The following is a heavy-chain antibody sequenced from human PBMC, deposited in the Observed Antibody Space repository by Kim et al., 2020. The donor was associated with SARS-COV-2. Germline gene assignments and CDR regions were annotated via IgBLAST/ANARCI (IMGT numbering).Heavy chain of an antibody. Sequence: ASVKVSCKASGYTFTSYAMNWVRQAPGQGLEWMGWINTNTGNPTYAQGFTGRFVFSLDTSVSTAYLQINSLKAEDTAVYYCARDPDYGDYPACDYWGQGTLVTVSS. CDR1: GYTFTSYA. D-gene: IGHD4-17*01. J-gene: IGHJ4*02. V-gene: IGHV7-4-1*02. CDR2: INTNTGNP. CDR3: ARDPDYGDYPACDY.